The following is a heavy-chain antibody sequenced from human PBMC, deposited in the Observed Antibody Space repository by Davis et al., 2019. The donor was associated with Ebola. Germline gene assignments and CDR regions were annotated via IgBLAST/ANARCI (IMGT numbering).Heavy chain of an antibody. CDR3: AKDRSGIVGATLFDY. D-gene: IGHD1-26*01. J-gene: IGHJ4*02. V-gene: IGHV3-23*01. CDR2: ISGSGGST. CDR1: GFTFSSYA. Sequence: PGGSLRLSCAASGFTFSSYAMSWVRQAPGKGLEWVSAISGSGGSTYYADSVKGRFTISRDNSKNTLYLQMNSLRAEDTAVYYCAKDRSGIVGATLFDYWGQGTLVTVSS.